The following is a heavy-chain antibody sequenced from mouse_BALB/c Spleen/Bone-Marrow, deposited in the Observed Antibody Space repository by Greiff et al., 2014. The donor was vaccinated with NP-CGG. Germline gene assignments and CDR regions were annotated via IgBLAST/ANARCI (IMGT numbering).Heavy chain of an antibody. CDR3: ARSDY. CDR2: TDPANGYT. CDR1: GFNIKDTY. V-gene: IGHV14-3*02. Sequence: DVQLQESGAELVKPGASVKLSCTASGFNIKDTYMHWVQQRPEQGLEWIGRTDPANGYTKYDPKFQGKATITADTSSNTAYLQLSSLTSEDTAVYYCARSDYWGQGTTLTVSS. J-gene: IGHJ2*01.